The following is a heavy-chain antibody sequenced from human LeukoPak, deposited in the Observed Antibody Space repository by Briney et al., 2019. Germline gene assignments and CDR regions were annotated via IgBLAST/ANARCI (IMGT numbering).Heavy chain of an antibody. V-gene: IGHV5-51*01. CDR1: GYSFISYW. CDR3: ARRWAAAGAFDY. CDR2: IYPGDSAT. Sequence: PGESLKVSCKGSGYSFISYWIGWVRQMPGKGLEWMAMIYPGDSATRYSPSFQGQVTVSADKSISTAYLQWSSLKASDTAMYYCARRWAAAGAFDYWGQGTLVTVSS. D-gene: IGHD6-25*01. J-gene: IGHJ4*02.